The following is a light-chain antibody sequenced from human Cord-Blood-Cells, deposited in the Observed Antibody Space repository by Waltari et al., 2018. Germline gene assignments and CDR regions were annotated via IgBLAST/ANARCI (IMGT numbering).Light chain of an antibody. Sequence: EIVLTPSPATLSLSPGERATLSCRASQSVSSYLAWYQQKPGQAPRPLIYYASNRATGIPARFSGSGSGTDFTLTISSLEPEDFAVYYCQQRSNGLTFGGGTKVEIK. CDR1: QSVSSY. V-gene: IGKV3-11*01. CDR2: YAS. J-gene: IGKJ4*01. CDR3: QQRSNGLT.